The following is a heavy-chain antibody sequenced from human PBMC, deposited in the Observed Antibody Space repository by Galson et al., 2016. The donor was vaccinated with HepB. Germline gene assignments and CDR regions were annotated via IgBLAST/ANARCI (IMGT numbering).Heavy chain of an antibody. CDR3: ARDRYSGSYYVGAFDI. CDR1: GYTFTGSD. Sequence: SAKDSCKASGYTFTGSDMHWVRPAPGQGLEWMGWNNSDSGVTSYAQKYQGRVTITRDTSISTVYMELSRLKSDDTAIYYCARDRYSGSYYVGAFDIWGQGTMVTVS. J-gene: IGHJ3*02. CDR2: NNSDSGVT. V-gene: IGHV1-2*02. D-gene: IGHD1-26*01.